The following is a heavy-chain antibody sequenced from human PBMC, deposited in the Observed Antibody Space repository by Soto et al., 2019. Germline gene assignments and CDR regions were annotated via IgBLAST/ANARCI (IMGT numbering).Heavy chain of an antibody. D-gene: IGHD2-2*01. V-gene: IGHV1-2*04. CDR1: GYTFTGYY. CDR3: ARDPYCSSTSCRGWFDP. CDR2: INPNSGGT. J-gene: IGHJ5*02. Sequence: ASVKVSCKASGYTFTGYYMHWVRQAPGQGLEWMGWINPNSGGTNYAQKFQGWVTMTRDTSISTAYMELSRLRSDDTAVYYCARDPYCSSTSCRGWFDPWGEGTQVTVSS.